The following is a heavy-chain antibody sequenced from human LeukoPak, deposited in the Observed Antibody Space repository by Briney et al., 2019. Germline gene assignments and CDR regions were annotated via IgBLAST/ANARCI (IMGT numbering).Heavy chain of an antibody. CDR1: GFTFSSYW. CDR3: ASVTVVDSFDY. J-gene: IGHJ4*02. D-gene: IGHD3-22*01. CDR2: IKQDGSEK. Sequence: GGSLRLSCAASGFTFSSYWMSWVRQAPGKGLGWVANIKQDGSEKYYVDSVKGRFTISRDNAKNSLYLQMNSLRAEDTAVYYCASVTVVDSFDYWGQGTLVTVSS. V-gene: IGHV3-7*01.